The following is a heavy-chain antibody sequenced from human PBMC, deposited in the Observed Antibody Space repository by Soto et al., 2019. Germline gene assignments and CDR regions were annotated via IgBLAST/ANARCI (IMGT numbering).Heavy chain of an antibody. CDR3: ARDEWPATNDPDAFDI. V-gene: IGHV3-21*01. D-gene: IGHD5-12*01. CDR2: ISSSSSYI. CDR1: GFTFSSYS. J-gene: IGHJ3*02. Sequence: EVQLVESGGGLVKPGGSLRLSCAASGFTFSSYSMNLVRQAPGKGLEWVSSISSSSSYIYYADSVKGRFTISRDNAKNSLYLQMNSLRAEDTAVYYCARDEWPATNDPDAFDIWGQGTMVTVSS.